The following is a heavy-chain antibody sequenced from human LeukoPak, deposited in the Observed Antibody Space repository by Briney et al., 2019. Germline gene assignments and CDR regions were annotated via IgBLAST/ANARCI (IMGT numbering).Heavy chain of an antibody. CDR2: MNPNSGNT. Sequence: GASVKVSGKASGYTFTSYDINWVRQATGQGLEWMGWMNPNSGNTGYAQKFQGRVTMTRNTSISTAYMELSSLRSEDTAVYYCARQGYYYDSSGYGLQNFDYWGQGTLVTVSS. CDR1: GYTFTSYD. CDR3: ARQGYYYDSSGYGLQNFDY. V-gene: IGHV1-8*01. D-gene: IGHD3-22*01. J-gene: IGHJ4*02.